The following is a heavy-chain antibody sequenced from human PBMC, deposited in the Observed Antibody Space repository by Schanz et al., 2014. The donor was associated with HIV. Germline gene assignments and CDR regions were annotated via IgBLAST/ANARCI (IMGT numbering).Heavy chain of an antibody. J-gene: IGHJ1*01. Sequence: EVRLVESGGGLVQPGGSLRLSCAASGFTFDDYAMHWVRQVPGKGLEWVSGISWNSGSIGYADSVKGRFTISRDNAKNSLYLQMNSLRVEDTALYYCAKDMGRQPEYFQHWGQGTLVTVS. CDR3: AKDMGRQPEYFQH. CDR2: ISWNSGSI. V-gene: IGHV3-9*01. D-gene: IGHD6-6*01. CDR1: GFTFDDYA.